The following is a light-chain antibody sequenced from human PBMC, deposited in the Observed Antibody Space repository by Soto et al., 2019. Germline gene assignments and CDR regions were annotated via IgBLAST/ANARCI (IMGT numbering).Light chain of an antibody. V-gene: IGKV1-39*01. J-gene: IGKJ4*01. CDR2: AAS. CDR3: QQSYHFPLT. Sequence: DVQMTQSPSSLSASVGDRVTITCRASQSITNYLNWYQQKPGKAPKLLIYAASSLQGGVPSRFSGSVSGTDFTLTITSLQPEDFATYYCQQSYHFPLTFGGGTKVEIK. CDR1: QSITNY.